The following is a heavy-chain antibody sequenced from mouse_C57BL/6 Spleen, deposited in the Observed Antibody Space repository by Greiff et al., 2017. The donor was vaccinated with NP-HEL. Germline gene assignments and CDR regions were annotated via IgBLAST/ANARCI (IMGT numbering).Heavy chain of an antibody. Sequence: QVQLQQSGAELARPGASVKLSCKASGYTFTSYGISWVKQRTGQGLEWIGEIYPRSGNTYYNEKFKGKATLTADKSSSTAYMELRSLTSEDSAVYFCRPPPERYFDVWGTGTTVTVSS. J-gene: IGHJ1*03. CDR1: GYTFTSYG. CDR2: IYPRSGNT. CDR3: RPPPERYFDV. V-gene: IGHV1-81*01.